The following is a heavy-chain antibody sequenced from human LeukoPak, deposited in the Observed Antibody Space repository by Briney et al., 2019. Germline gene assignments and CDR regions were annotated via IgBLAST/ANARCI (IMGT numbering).Heavy chain of an antibody. V-gene: IGHV1-69*13. CDR3: ATPGKIVATTGAEYFQH. CDR1: GGTFSSYA. D-gene: IGHD5-12*01. Sequence: SVKVSCKASGGTFSSYAISWVRQAPGQGLEWMGGIIPIFGTANYAQKFQGRVTITADESTSTAYTELSSLRSEDTAVYYCATPGKIVATTGAEYFQHWGQGTLVTVSS. CDR2: IIPIFGTA. J-gene: IGHJ1*01.